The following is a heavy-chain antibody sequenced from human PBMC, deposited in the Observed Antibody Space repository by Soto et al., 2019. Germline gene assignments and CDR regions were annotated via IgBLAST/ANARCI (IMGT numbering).Heavy chain of an antibody. CDR1: GGSISSGDYY. Sequence: SETLSLTCTVSGGSISSGDYYWSWIRQPPGKGLEWIGYIYYSGSTYYNPSLKSRVTISVDTSKNQFSLKLSSVTAADTAVYYCARSMGHYYDSSGYYAPMGLDAFDIWGQGTMVTVSS. CDR2: IYYSGST. CDR3: ARSMGHYYDSSGYYAPMGLDAFDI. V-gene: IGHV4-30-4*01. D-gene: IGHD3-22*01. J-gene: IGHJ3*02.